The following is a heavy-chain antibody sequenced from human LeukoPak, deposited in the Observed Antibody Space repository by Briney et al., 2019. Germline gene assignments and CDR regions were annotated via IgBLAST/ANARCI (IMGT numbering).Heavy chain of an antibody. CDR3: ARRRGATVDY. D-gene: IGHD1-26*01. J-gene: IGHJ4*02. CDR1: GGSISSSSYY. Sequence: SETLSLTCTISGGSISSSSYYWGWIRQPPGKGLEWIGSIYYSGSTYYNPSLKSRVTISVDTSKNQFSLKLSSVTAADTAVYYCARRRGATVDYWGQGTLVTVSS. V-gene: IGHV4-39*01. CDR2: IYYSGST.